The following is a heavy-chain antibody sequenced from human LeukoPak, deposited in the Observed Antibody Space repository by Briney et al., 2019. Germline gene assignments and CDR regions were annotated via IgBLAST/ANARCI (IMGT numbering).Heavy chain of an antibody. D-gene: IGHD2-8*02. J-gene: IGHJ3*02. CDR3: ARDRGTGRSDDAFDI. CDR1: GYTXTNYY. V-gene: IGHV1-46*01. Sequence: ASVKVSCKASGYTXTNYYMHWVRQAPGQGLEWMGIINPSGGSTSYAQKFQGRVTMTRDTSTSTVYMELSSLRSEDTAVYCCARDRGTGRSDDAFDIWGQGTMVTVSS. CDR2: INPSGGST.